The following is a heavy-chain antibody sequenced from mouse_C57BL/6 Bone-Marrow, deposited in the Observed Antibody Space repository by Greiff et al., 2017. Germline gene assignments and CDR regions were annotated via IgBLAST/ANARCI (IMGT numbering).Heavy chain of an antibody. Sequence: EVKLVQSGPGLAKPSQTLSLTCSVTGYSITSDYWNWIRKFPGNKLEYMGYISHSGSTYYNPSLNSRISITRDTSKNQYYLQLNSVTTEDTATYYCARGHYYGSSYAMDYWGQGTSVTVSS. CDR1: GYSITSDY. CDR2: ISHSGST. CDR3: ARGHYYGSSYAMDY. J-gene: IGHJ4*01. D-gene: IGHD1-1*01. V-gene: IGHV3-8*01.